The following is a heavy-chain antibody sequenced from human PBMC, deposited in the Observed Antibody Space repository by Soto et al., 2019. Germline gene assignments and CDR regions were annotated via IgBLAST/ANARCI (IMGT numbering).Heavy chain of an antibody. CDR1: GYTFTGYY. D-gene: IGHD3-9*01. CDR2: INPNSGGT. CDR3: ARVIVRGYYNAFDI. Sequence: ASVKVSCKASGYTFTGYYMHWVRQAPGQGLEWMGWINPNSGGTNYAQKFQGWVTMTRDTSISTAYMELSSLRSEDTAVYYCARVIVRGYYNAFDIWGQGTIVTVSS. V-gene: IGHV1-2*04. J-gene: IGHJ3*02.